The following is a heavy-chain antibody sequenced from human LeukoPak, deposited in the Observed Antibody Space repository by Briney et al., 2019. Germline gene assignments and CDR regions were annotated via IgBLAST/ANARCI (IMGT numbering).Heavy chain of an antibody. CDR1: GGSFSSYY. V-gene: IGHV4-59*01. D-gene: IGHD3-3*01. CDR3: ARASIFGVVRAIDY. Sequence: PSGTLSLTCTVSGGSFSSYYWSWIRQPPGKGLKWFGYIYYSGPTNYNPSLKRRLTLSVDTSKNQFSLKLSSVTAADTAIYYCARASIFGVVRAIDYWGQGTLVTVSS. J-gene: IGHJ4*02. CDR2: IYYSGPT.